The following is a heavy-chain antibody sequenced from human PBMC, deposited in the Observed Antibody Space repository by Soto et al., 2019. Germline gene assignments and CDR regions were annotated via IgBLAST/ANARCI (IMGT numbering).Heavy chain of an antibody. CDR3: ARRDYYDSSDCYTSGAFDI. D-gene: IGHD3-22*01. CDR1: GYSFTSYW. V-gene: IGHV5-51*01. CDR2: IYPGDSDT. J-gene: IGHJ3*02. Sequence: ESLKISCKGSGYSFTSYWIGWVRQMPGKGLEWMGIIYPGDSDTRYSPSFQGQVTISADKSISTAYLQWSSLKASDTAMYYCARRDYYDSSDCYTSGAFDIWGQGTMVTVSS.